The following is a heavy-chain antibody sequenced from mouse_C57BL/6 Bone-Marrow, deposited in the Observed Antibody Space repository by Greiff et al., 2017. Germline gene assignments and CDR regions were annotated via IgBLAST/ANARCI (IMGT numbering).Heavy chain of an antibody. CDR1: GYAFSSYW. J-gene: IGHJ3*01. CDR3: ARNYYGSSGDWFAY. D-gene: IGHD1-1*01. CDR2: IYPGDGDT. Sequence: QVQLQQSGAELVKPGASVKISCKASGYAFSSYWMNWVKQRPGKGLEWIGQIYPGDGDTNYNGKFKGKATLTADKSSSTAYMQLSSLPSEDSAVYFCARNYYGSSGDWFAYWGQGNLVTVSA. V-gene: IGHV1-80*01.